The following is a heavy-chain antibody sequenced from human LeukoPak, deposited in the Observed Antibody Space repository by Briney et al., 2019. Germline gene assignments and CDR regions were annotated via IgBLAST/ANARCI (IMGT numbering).Heavy chain of an antibody. Sequence: ASLRDSCKASVGTFINYAISWVRQTPGQGREWMGRIIPILGIANYAQKCQGRVTITADKSTSTAYMELSSLRSEDTAVYYCARILRYFDMGGRFDYWGQGTLVTVSS. D-gene: IGHD3-9*01. V-gene: IGHV1-69*04. CDR1: VGTFINYA. CDR3: ARILRYFDMGGRFDY. J-gene: IGHJ4*02. CDR2: IIPILGIA.